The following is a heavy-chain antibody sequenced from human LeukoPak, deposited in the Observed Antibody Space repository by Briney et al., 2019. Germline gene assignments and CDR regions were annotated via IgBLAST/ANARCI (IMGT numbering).Heavy chain of an antibody. Sequence: SETLSLTCTVSGGSISSGGYYWSWIRQQPGKGLEWIGYIYYSGSTCYNPSLKSRVTISVDTSKNQFSLRLTSVTAADTAVYYCARVQVGFFDYWGQGTLVTVSS. D-gene: IGHD1-26*01. J-gene: IGHJ4*02. CDR2: IYYSGST. V-gene: IGHV4-31*03. CDR3: ARVQVGFFDY. CDR1: GGSISSGGYY.